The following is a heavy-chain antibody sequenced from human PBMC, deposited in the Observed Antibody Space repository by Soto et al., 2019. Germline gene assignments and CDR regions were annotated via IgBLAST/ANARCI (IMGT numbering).Heavy chain of an antibody. CDR3: AKDEGAAVESPGD. CDR1: GFIFDDVT. V-gene: IGHV3-43*01. CDR2: INWDGRIA. D-gene: IGHD6-13*01. Sequence: GGSLRLSCAASGFIFDDVTMHWVGLVPGKGLQWVSYINWDGRIAMYADSVKGRFTISRDNTNNHLYLQMNSLRSDDTALYYCAKDEGAAVESPGDWGHGTLVTVSS. J-gene: IGHJ4*01.